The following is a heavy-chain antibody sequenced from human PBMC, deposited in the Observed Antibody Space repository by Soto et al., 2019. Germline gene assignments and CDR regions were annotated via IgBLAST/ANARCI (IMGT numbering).Heavy chain of an antibody. J-gene: IGHJ4*02. D-gene: IGHD1-1*01. CDR1: GFTFSSYG. CDR2: IWYDGSNK. CDR3: AREVGWNGETPIDF. V-gene: IGHV3-33*01. Sequence: QVQLVESGGGVVQPGRSLRLSCAASGFTFSSYGMHWVRQAPGKGLEWVAVIWYDGSNKYYADSVKGRFTISRDNSKNTLYLQMNSLRAEDTAVYYCAREVGWNGETPIDFWGQGTLVTVSS.